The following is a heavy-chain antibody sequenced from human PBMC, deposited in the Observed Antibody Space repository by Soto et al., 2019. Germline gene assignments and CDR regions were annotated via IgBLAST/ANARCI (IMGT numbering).Heavy chain of an antibody. Sequence: SETLSLTCTVSGGSISSSSYYWGWIRQPPGKGLEWIGSIYYSGSTYYNPSLKSRVTISVDTSKNQFSLKLSSVTAADTAVYYCARLRGRLGPNGLNNWGQGTLVTVSS. V-gene: IGHV4-39*01. CDR2: IYYSGST. J-gene: IGHJ4*02. CDR1: GGSISSSSYY. CDR3: ARLRGRLGPNGLNN. D-gene: IGHD3-16*01.